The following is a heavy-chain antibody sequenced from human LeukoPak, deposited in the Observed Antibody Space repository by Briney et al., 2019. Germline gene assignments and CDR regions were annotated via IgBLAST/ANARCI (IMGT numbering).Heavy chain of an antibody. CDR2: IIGNGGDI. V-gene: IGHV3-23*01. CDR3: AKDRIPDGRYSIDF. CDR1: GFTFNTYA. D-gene: IGHD5-24*01. Sequence: PGGSLRLSCEASGFTFNTYAMNWVRQAPGKGLERASVIIGNGGDIHYAGSVRGRFTISRDNSKNTLYLQMNSLRVEDTAVYYCAKDRIPDGRYSIDFWGPGTLVTVSS. J-gene: IGHJ4*02.